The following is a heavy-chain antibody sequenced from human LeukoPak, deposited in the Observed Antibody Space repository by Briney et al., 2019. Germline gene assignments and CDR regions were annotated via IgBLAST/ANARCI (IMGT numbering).Heavy chain of an antibody. Sequence: SETLSLTCTVSGGSISSYYWSWIRQPAGKGLEWIGRIYTSGSTNYNPSLRSRVTMSVDTSKNQFSLKLSSVTAADTAVYYCARGIDSTYHRVFDYWGQGTLVTVSS. D-gene: IGHD1-1*01. V-gene: IGHV4-4*07. CDR3: ARGIDSTYHRVFDY. CDR2: IYTSGST. CDR1: GGSISSYY. J-gene: IGHJ4*02.